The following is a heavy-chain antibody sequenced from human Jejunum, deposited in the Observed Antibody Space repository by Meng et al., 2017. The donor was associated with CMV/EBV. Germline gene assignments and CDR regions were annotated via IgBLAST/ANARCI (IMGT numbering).Heavy chain of an antibody. Sequence: SIGSISPYYWSWIRQPPGKGLEWIGYIYYSGSTNYNPSLKSRVTISVDTSKNHFSLKLSSVTAADTAVYYCARGGDWNEGGRFDYWGQGTLGTVSS. CDR1: IGSISPYY. V-gene: IGHV4-59*01. D-gene: IGHD1-1*01. J-gene: IGHJ4*02. CDR2: IYYSGST. CDR3: ARGGDWNEGGRFDY.